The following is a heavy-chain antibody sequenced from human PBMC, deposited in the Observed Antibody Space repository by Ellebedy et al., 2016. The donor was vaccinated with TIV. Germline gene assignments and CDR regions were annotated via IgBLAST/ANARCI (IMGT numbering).Heavy chain of an antibody. CDR2: IYYSGST. J-gene: IGHJ3*02. D-gene: IGHD4-23*01. V-gene: IGHV4-39*01. Sequence: MPSETLSLTCTVSGGSISSSSYYWGWIRQPPGQGLEWIGSIYYSGSTYYNPSLKSRVTISVDTSKNQFSLKLSSVTAADTAVYYCARLIPPGTVVTTGAFDIWGQGTMVTVSS. CDR3: ARLIPPGTVVTTGAFDI. CDR1: GGSISSSSYY.